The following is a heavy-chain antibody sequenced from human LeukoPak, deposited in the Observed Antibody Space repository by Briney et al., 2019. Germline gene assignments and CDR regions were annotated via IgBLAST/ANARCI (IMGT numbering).Heavy chain of an antibody. J-gene: IGHJ4*02. CDR3: ARSISGSSRSFDN. V-gene: IGHV5-51*01. Sequence: GESLKISCKGSGYSFTSYWIGWVRQVPGKGLEWMGIIYPGDSDTIYSPSFQGQVTISADKSISPAYLQWSSLRASDTAMYYCARSISGSSRSFDNWGQGTLVTVTS. CDR1: GYSFTSYW. D-gene: IGHD6-13*01. CDR2: IYPGDSDT.